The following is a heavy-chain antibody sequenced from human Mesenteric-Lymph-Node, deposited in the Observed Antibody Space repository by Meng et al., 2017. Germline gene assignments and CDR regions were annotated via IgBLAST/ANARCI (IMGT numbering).Heavy chain of an antibody. V-gene: IGHV1-69*05. J-gene: IGHJ5*02. CDR1: GGTFSSCA. D-gene: IGHD3-16*02. CDR2: IIPIFGTA. Sequence: SVKVSCKASGGTFSSCAISWVRQAPGQGLEWMGGIIPIFGTANYAQKFQGRVTITTDESTSTAYMELSSLRSEDTAVYYCARSQPHGGVIVHWFDPWGQGTLVTVSS. CDR3: ARSQPHGGVIVHWFDP.